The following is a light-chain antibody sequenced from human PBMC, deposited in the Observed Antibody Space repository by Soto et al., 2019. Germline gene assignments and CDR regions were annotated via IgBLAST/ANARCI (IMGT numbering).Light chain of an antibody. CDR3: CSYAGSKHFA. CDR2: EVS. Sequence: QSALTQPPSASGSPGESVTISFTGTSSDVGGFNFVSWYQQHPGKVPKLVIYEVSKRPSGVPDRFSGSKSGDTASLTVSGLQPEDEADYYCCSYAGSKHFAFGSGTKVTVL. CDR1: SSDVGGFNF. V-gene: IGLV2-8*01. J-gene: IGLJ1*01.